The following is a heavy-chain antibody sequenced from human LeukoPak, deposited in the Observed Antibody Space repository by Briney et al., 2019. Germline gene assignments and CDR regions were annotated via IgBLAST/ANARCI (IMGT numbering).Heavy chain of an antibody. J-gene: IGHJ4*02. CDR3: ARDLRLFDY. D-gene: IGHD3-16*01. Sequence: ASVKVSCKTSGYPFTSYYMNWLRQAPGQALEWMGWINFSGGTKYADKFRDRVTLTRDTSVATAYLELTSLTSDDTAVYYYARDLRLFDYWGQGTLVTVSS. CDR1: GYPFTSYY. V-gene: IGHV1-2*02. CDR2: INFSGGT.